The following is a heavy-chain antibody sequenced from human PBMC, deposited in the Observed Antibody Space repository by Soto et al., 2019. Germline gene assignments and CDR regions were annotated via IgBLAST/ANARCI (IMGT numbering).Heavy chain of an antibody. CDR2: IYYSGST. CDR3: DITMVRGAIRDYYMDV. V-gene: IGHV4-39*01. Sequence: SETLSLTCTVSCGSISSSSYYWGWIRQPPGKGLEWIGSIYYSGSTYYNPSLKSRVTISVDTSKNQFSLKLSSVTAADTAVYYCDITMVRGAIRDYYMDVWGKGTTVTVSS. D-gene: IGHD3-10*01. CDR1: CGSISSSSYY. J-gene: IGHJ6*03.